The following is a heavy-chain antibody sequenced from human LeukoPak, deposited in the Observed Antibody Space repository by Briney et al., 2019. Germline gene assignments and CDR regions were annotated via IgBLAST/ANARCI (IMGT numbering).Heavy chain of an antibody. D-gene: IGHD6-13*01. CDR2: IYYSGST. CDR3: ARGLTRGYQYSSSWYWLGVVWFDP. V-gene: IGHV4-39*07. Sequence: SETLSLTCNVSGASISNSTYYWGWIRRPPGKGLEWIGSIYYSGSTYCKPSLKSRLTISVDTSKNQFSLKLSSVTAADTAVYYCARGLTRGYQYSSSWYWLGVVWFDPWGQGTLVTVSS. CDR1: GASISNSTYY. J-gene: IGHJ5*02.